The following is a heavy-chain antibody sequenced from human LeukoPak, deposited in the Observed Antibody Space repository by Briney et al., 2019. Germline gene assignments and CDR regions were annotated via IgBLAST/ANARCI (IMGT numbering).Heavy chain of an antibody. V-gene: IGHV1-46*01. CDR1: GYTFTNYY. D-gene: IGHD4-23*01. CDR3: AAESVRTVVTSAFDI. CDR2: INPSGGST. Sequence: ASVKVSCKASGYTFTNYYLHWVRQAPGQGPEWMGIINPSGGSTSYAQKFQGRVTITTDESTSTAYMELSSLRSEDTAVYYCAAESVRTVVTSAFDIWGQGTMVPVSS. J-gene: IGHJ3*02.